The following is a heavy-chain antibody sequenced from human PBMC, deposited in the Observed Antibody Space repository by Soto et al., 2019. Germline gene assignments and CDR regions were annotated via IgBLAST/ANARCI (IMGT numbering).Heavy chain of an antibody. Sequence: KTSETLSLTCAVYGGSFSGYYWSWIRQPPGKGLEWIGEINHSGSTNYNPSLKSRVTISVDTSKNQFSLKLSSVTAADTAVYYCARGSIGWLGEPAARTKNWLDPCGRGTMVTVAT. V-gene: IGHV4-34*01. CDR3: ARGSIGWLGEPAARTKNWLDP. CDR1: GGSFSGYY. J-gene: IGHJ5*02. CDR2: INHSGST. D-gene: IGHD3-10*01.